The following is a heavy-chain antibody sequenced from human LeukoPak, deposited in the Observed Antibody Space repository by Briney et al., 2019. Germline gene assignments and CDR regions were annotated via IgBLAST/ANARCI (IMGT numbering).Heavy chain of an antibody. Sequence: SVKVSCKASGGTFSSYAISWVRQAPGQGLEWMGGIIPIFGTANYAQKFQGRVTITADKFTSTAYMELSSLRSEDTALYYCARDFTPIEDSSGYYYSGGFYWGQGTLVTVSS. CDR1: GGTFSSYA. V-gene: IGHV1-69*06. J-gene: IGHJ4*02. CDR2: IIPIFGTA. CDR3: ARDFTPIEDSSGYYYSGGFY. D-gene: IGHD3-22*01.